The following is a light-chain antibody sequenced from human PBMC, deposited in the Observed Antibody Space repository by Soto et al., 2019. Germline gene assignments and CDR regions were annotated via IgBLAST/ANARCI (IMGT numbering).Light chain of an antibody. J-gene: IGKJ4*01. CDR1: QSLRSN. CDR3: QQYGSSPPLT. CDR2: SAS. Sequence: ELVMTQSPVTLSVSPGATVILSCRGSQSLRSNLAWYQKKPGQTPRLLIYSASIRADATPARFSGSGAGTNFSLTISSLEPEDFVVYDCQQYGSSPPLTFGGGTKVDIK. V-gene: IGKV3-15*01.